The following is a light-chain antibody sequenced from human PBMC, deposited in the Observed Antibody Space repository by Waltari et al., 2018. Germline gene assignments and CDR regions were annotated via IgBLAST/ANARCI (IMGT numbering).Light chain of an antibody. CDR2: RAS. CDR1: QSISSL. J-gene: IGKJ1*01. V-gene: IGKV1-5*03. CDR3: QEYSQATST. Sequence: DIQMTQSPSTLSASVGDRVTITCRAGQSISSLLAWYQQKPGKAPKLLIYRASTLESGVPSRFSGSGSGTEFTLTISSLQPDDFATYYCQEYSQATSTFGQGTKVEVK.